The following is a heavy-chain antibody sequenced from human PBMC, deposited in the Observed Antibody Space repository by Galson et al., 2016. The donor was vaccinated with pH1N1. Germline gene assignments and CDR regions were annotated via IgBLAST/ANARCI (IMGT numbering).Heavy chain of an antibody. CDR2: ISTSSGTT. CDR3: TKARVGNYYFDY. V-gene: IGHV3-23*01. CDR1: GFTFGDYA. J-gene: IGHJ4*02. Sequence: SLRLSCAASGFTFGDYAMRWVRQAPGKGLEYASSISTSSGTTYYGDSVRGRFTISRDNSKNTVYLQMNSLRAEDTAIYYCTKARVGNYYFDYWGQGSLVTVS. D-gene: IGHD1-7*01.